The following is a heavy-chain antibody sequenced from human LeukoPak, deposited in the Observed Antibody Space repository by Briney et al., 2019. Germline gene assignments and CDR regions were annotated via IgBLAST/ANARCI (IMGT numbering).Heavy chain of an antibody. CDR3: AKTEGSSWSYYYYMDV. CDR1: GFTFSSYA. Sequence: GGSLRLSCAASGFTFSSYAMSWVRQAPGKGLEWVSAISGSGGSTYYADSVKGRFTISRDNSKNTLYLQMNSLRAEDTAVYYCAKTEGSSWSYYYYMDVWGKGATVTVSS. CDR2: ISGSGGST. J-gene: IGHJ6*03. V-gene: IGHV3-23*01. D-gene: IGHD6-13*01.